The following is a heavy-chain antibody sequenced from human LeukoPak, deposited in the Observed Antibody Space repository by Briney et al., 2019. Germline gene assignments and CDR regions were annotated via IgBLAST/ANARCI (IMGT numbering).Heavy chain of an antibody. CDR2: IYYSGST. V-gene: IGHV4-30-4*01. CDR3: ARSRRSSSKAWAFDY. J-gene: IGHJ4*02. Sequence: SETLSLTCTVSGGSISSGDYYWSWIRQPPGKGLEWIGYIYYSGSTYYNPSLKSRVTISVDTSKNQFSLKLSSVTAADTAVYYCARSRRSSSKAWAFDYWGQGTLVTVSS. CDR1: GGSISSGDYY. D-gene: IGHD6-6*01.